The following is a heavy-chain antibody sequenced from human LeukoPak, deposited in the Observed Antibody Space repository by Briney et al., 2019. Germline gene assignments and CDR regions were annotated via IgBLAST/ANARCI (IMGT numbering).Heavy chain of an antibody. D-gene: IGHD2-21*02. Sequence: GGSLRLSCAASGFTFSSYSMSWVRQAPGKGLEWVSGISGGGGTYYADSVKGRFTISRDNSQNTLYLQVNSLRAKDTGVYYCAKEPPYCGGDCYFLLDYWGQGTLVTVSS. CDR2: ISGGGGT. CDR1: GFTFSSYS. V-gene: IGHV3-23*01. J-gene: IGHJ4*02. CDR3: AKEPPYCGGDCYFLLDY.